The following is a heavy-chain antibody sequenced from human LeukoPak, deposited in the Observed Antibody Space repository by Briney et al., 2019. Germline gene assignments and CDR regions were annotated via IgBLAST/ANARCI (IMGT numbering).Heavy chain of an antibody. V-gene: IGHV4-59*01. CDR3: ARVYCTNGVCYKFDSFFDY. CDR2: IYYSGST. Sequence: SETLSLTCTVSGGSISSYYWSWIRQPPGKGLEWIGYIYYSGSTNYNPSLKSRVTISVDTSKNQFSLKPSSVTAADTAVYYCARVYCTNGVCYKFDSFFDYWGRGTLVTVSS. CDR1: GGSISSYY. D-gene: IGHD2-8*01. J-gene: IGHJ4*02.